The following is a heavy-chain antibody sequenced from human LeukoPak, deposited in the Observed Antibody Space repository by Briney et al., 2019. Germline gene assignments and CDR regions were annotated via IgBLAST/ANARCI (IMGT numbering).Heavy chain of an antibody. Sequence: SETLSLTCTVSGGSISSSSYYWGWIRQPPGQGLEWIGSIYYSGSTYYNPSLKSRVTISVDTSKNQFSLKLSSVTAADTAVYYCSTTVTTESSKTYYFDYWGQGTLVTVSS. J-gene: IGHJ4*02. V-gene: IGHV4-39*01. CDR2: IYYSGST. CDR1: GGSISSSSYY. D-gene: IGHD4-11*01. CDR3: STTVTTESSKTYYFDY.